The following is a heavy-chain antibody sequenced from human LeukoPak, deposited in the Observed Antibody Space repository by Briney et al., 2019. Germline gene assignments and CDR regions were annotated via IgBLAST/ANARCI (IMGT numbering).Heavy chain of an antibody. J-gene: IGHJ1*01. CDR2: ISGSGGGT. Sequence: GGSLRLSCAASGFTFSSYAMSWVRQAPGKGLEWISTISGSGGGTYYADSVKGRFTISRDNSKNTLSLQMNSLRAEDTAVYHCAKGLVGTEYFQHLGQGTLVTVSS. V-gene: IGHV3-23*01. CDR3: AKGLVGTEYFQH. D-gene: IGHD2-8*02. CDR1: GFTFSSYA.